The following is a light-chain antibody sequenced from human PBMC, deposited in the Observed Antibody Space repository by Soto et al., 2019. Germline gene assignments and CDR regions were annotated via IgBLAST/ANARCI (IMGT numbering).Light chain of an antibody. Sequence: NFMLTQPHSVSESPGKTVTISCTRSSGSIASNYVQWYQQRPGSSPITVIYENNXRPSGXPXRXSGSIDSSSNSASLTISXXXXXXXADYYCQSYDSILAVFGGGTQLTVL. V-gene: IGLV6-57*01. CDR2: ENN. CDR3: QSYDSILAV. J-gene: IGLJ7*01. CDR1: SGSIASNY.